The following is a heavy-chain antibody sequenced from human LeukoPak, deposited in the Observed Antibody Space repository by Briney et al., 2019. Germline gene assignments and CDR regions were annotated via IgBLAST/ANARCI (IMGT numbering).Heavy chain of an antibody. CDR3: AREGTYSNGPDY. Sequence: GTSLRLSCAASGFTFSSYGMHWVRQAPGKGLEWVAGMWGDGSNIYYADSVKGRFTISRDNAKNTPYLQMNSLRVEDTAVFHCAREGTYSNGPDYWGQGTLVTVSS. D-gene: IGHD3-22*01. CDR2: MWGDGSNI. V-gene: IGHV3-33*01. CDR1: GFTFSSYG. J-gene: IGHJ4*02.